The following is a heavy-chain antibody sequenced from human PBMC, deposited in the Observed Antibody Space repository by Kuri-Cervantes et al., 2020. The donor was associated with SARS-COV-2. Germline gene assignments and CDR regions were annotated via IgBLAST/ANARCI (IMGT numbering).Heavy chain of an antibody. V-gene: IGHV3-21*01. D-gene: IGHD5-12*01. CDR3: ARGISYSGYDLDY. CDR1: GFTFSTYS. CDR2: ISSSSSQR. Sequence: GGSLRLSCAASGFTFSTYSMTWVRQAPGKGLEWVSSISSSSSQRYYVDSVKGRFTISRDNAKNSLYLQMNSLRAEDTAVYYCARGISYSGYDLDYWGQGTLVTDSS. J-gene: IGHJ4*02.